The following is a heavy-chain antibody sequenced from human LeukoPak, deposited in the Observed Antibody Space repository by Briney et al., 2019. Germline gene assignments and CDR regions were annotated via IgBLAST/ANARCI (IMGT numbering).Heavy chain of an antibody. J-gene: IGHJ4*02. Sequence: ASVKVSCKASGGTFSSYAISWVRQAPGQGLEWMGGIIPIFGTVNYAQKFQGRVTITADESTSTAYMELSSLRSEDTAVYYCASLTGDDGYFDYWGQGTLVTVSS. CDR3: ASLTGDDGYFDY. CDR2: IIPIFGTV. V-gene: IGHV1-69*13. CDR1: GGTFSSYA. D-gene: IGHD7-27*01.